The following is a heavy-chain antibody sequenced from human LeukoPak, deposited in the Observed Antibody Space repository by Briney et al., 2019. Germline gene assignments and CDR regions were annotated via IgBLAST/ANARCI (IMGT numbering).Heavy chain of an antibody. D-gene: IGHD3-3*01. V-gene: IGHV3-23*01. Sequence: PGGSLRLSCAASGFTFAGYAVSWVRQAPGKGLEWVSAIIGSGGSTYYADSVKGRFTISRDNSKNTLYLQMNSLRADDTAMYYCAKLGAYDFWTQFDYWGQGTLVTVSS. CDR2: IIGSGGST. J-gene: IGHJ4*02. CDR1: GFTFAGYA. CDR3: AKLGAYDFWTQFDY.